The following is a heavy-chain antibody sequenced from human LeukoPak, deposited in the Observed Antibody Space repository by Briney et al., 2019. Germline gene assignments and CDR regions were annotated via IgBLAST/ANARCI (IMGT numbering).Heavy chain of an antibody. J-gene: IGHJ3*02. CDR1: GFTFSSYW. CDR3: ARGVCGTGPDI. CDR2: IKTDGSST. Sequence: GGSLRLSCAASGFTFSSYWMHWVRQAPGKGLVWVSRIKTDGSSTDYADSVKGRFTISSDNAKNTMYLQMNSLRAEDTAVYYCARGVCGTGPDIWGLGTMVTVSS. D-gene: IGHD1-26*01. V-gene: IGHV3-74*01.